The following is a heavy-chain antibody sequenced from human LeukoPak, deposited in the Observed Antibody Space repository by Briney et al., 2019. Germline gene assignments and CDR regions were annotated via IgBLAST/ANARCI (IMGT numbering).Heavy chain of an antibody. V-gene: IGHV3-73*01. CDR2: IRNKANSYAT. Sequence: GGSLRLSCAAAGFTFSGSDMHWVRQASGKGLEWVGRIRNKANSYATAYAASVKGRFTISRDDSKNTAYLQMNSLKTEDTALYYCTTLDFDYWGQGTLVTVSS. J-gene: IGHJ4*02. CDR1: GFTFSGSD. CDR3: TTLDFDY.